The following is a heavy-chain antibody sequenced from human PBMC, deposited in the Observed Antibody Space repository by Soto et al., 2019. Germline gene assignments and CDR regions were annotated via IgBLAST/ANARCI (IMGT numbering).Heavy chain of an antibody. Sequence: PGGSLRLSCAASGFTFSSYAMHWVRQAPGKGQEWVAVISYDGSNKYYADPVKGRFTISRDNSKNTLYLQMNSLRAEDTAVYYCARQYYDILTGYYWVYYYYGMDVWGQGTTVTVSS. V-gene: IGHV3-30-3*01. CDR1: GFTFSSYA. CDR3: ARQYYDILTGYYWVYYYYGMDV. J-gene: IGHJ6*02. CDR2: ISYDGSNK. D-gene: IGHD3-9*01.